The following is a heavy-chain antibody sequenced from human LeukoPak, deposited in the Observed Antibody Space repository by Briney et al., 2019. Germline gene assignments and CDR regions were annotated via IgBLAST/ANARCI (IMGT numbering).Heavy chain of an antibody. J-gene: IGHJ3*02. CDR2: IIPIFGTA. CDR3: ASRNSGSSQHAFDI. D-gene: IGHD1-26*01. V-gene: IGHV1-69*05. CDR1: GGTFSSYA. Sequence: SVKVSCKASGGTFSSYAISWVRQAPGQGLEWMGGIIPIFGTANYAQKFQGRVTITTDESTSTAYMELSSLRSEDTAVYYCASRNSGSSQHAFDIWGQGTMVTVSS.